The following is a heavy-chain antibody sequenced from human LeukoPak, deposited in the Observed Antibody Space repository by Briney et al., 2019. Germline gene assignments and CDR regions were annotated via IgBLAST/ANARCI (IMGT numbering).Heavy chain of an antibody. Sequence: ASVKVSCKVSGYTLTELSMHWVRQAPGKGLEWMGGFDPEDGETNYAQKFQGRVTMTEDTSTDTAYMELSSLRSEDTAVYYCATPSVTTVTSYYYGMDVWGQGTTVTVSS. V-gene: IGHV1-24*01. J-gene: IGHJ6*02. CDR3: ATPSVTTVTSYYYGMDV. CDR1: GYTLTELS. D-gene: IGHD4-17*01. CDR2: FDPEDGET.